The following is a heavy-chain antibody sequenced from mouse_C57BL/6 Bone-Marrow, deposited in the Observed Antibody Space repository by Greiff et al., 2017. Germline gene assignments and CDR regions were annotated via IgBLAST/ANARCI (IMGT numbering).Heavy chain of an antibody. CDR3: ARDYYGSSWYLDY. Sequence: EVQLQQSGPELVKPGASVKISCKASGYTFTDYYMNWVKQSHGKSLEWIGDINPNNGGTSYNQKLKGKATLTVDKSSSTAYMELRSLTSEDSAVYYCARDYYGSSWYLDYWGQGTMLTVSS. CDR2: INPNNGGT. D-gene: IGHD1-1*01. J-gene: IGHJ2*01. V-gene: IGHV1-26*01. CDR1: GYTFTDYY.